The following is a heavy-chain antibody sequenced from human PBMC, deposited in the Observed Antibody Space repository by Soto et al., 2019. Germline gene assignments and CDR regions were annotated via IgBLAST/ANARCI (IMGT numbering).Heavy chain of an antibody. V-gene: IGHV4-59*01. CDR3: TRVGFSYFFSPRLGSYYYYGMAV. Sequence: PSETLSLTCTVSGGSISSYYWSWTRQPPGKGLEWIGYIYYSGSTNYNPSLKSRVTISVDTSKNQFSLKLGSVTAADTAVYYCTRVGFSYFFSPRLGSYYYYGMAVWAQGTTVPVSS. CDR1: GGSISSYY. CDR2: IYYSGST. D-gene: IGHD3-10*01. J-gene: IGHJ6*02.